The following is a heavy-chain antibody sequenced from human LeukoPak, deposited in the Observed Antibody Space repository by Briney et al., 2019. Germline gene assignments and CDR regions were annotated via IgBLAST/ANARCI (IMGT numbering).Heavy chain of an antibody. V-gene: IGHV3-7*01. CDR1: GFTFSTYW. CDR2: INQDGSER. D-gene: IGHD3-16*01. Sequence: PGGSLRLSCAASGFTFSTYWLSWVRQAPGKGLEWVANINQDGSERYYVDSVTGRFTIPRDNAKNSLYLQMNSLRAEDTAVYYCARGGTWFDPWGQGTLVTVSS. CDR3: ARGGTWFDP. J-gene: IGHJ5*02.